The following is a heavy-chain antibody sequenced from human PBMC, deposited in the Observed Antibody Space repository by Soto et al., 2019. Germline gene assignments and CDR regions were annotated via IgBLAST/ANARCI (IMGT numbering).Heavy chain of an antibody. J-gene: IGHJ3*02. CDR2: IRGTT. Sequence: EVQLVESGGGLVQPGGSLRLSCAASGFTFTSYSMNWVRQAPGKGLEWVSYIRGTTHYADSVKGRFTISGDNARSSLYLQMNSLRADDTAVYYCARDDSFAFDIWGQGTMVTVSS. V-gene: IGHV3-48*01. D-gene: IGHD2-21*01. CDR3: ARDDSFAFDI. CDR1: GFTFTSYS.